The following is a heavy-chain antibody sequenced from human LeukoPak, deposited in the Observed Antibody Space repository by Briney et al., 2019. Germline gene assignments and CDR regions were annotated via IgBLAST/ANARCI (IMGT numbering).Heavy chain of an antibody. CDR2: ISSRSNT. D-gene: IGHD3-22*01. Sequence: GGSLRLSCAVSGFTLSNHGMNWVRQAPGKGLEWVSGISSRSNTYYAESVKGRFTISRDNSMNTVYLQMDSLRAEDTAVYYCARVVVSGGHYFDYWGQGTLVTVSS. CDR3: ARVVVSGGHYFDY. V-gene: IGHV3-53*01. CDR1: GFTLSNHG. J-gene: IGHJ4*02.